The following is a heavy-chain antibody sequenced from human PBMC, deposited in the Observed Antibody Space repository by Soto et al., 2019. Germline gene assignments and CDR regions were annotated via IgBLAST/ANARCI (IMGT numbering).Heavy chain of an antibody. CDR2: IWYDGSNK. CDR3: AGSGSYRWFDY. CDR1: GFTFNNYG. J-gene: IGHJ4*02. V-gene: IGHV3-33*01. Sequence: QVQLVESGGGVVQPGRSLRLSCAASGFTFNNYGMHWVRQAPGKGLEWVAIIWYDGSNKYYADSVKGRFTISRDNSKNTLYLQMNSLRAEDKAVYYCAGSGSYRWFDYWGQGTLVTVSS. D-gene: IGHD3-10*01.